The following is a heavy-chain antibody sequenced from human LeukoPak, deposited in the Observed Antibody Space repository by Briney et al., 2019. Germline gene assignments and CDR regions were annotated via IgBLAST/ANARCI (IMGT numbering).Heavy chain of an antibody. J-gene: IGHJ4*02. V-gene: IGHV3-49*04. CDR3: SRVAVLRARGFDY. CDR2: IRSKAVGATT. Sequence: QPGRSLRLSCTVSGFTFGDYAVSWVRQAPGKGLEWVGFIRSKAVGATTEHAASVQGRFTIARDDSRSTGYLQMNSLKIEDTAVYYCSRVAVLRARGFDYWGRGTLVTVSS. CDR1: GFTFGDYA. D-gene: IGHD3-10*01.